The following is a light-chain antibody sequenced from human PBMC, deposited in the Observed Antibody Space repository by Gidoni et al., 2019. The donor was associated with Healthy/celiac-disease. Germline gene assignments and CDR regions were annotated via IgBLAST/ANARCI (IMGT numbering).Light chain of an antibody. CDR3: QQYYSTPYT. J-gene: IGKJ2*01. Sequence: DIVMTQSPDSLAVSLGERATINCKSSQRVLYSSNNKYYLAWYQQKPGQPPKLLIYWASTRESGVPDRFSGSGSGTDFTLTISSLQAADVAVYYCQQYYSTPYTFGQGTKLEIK. CDR1: QRVLYSSNNKYY. V-gene: IGKV4-1*01. CDR2: WAS.